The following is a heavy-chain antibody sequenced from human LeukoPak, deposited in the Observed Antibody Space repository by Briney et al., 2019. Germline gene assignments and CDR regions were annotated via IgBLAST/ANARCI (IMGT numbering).Heavy chain of an antibody. D-gene: IGHD3-10*01. CDR2: ISWNNGTI. Sequence: GGSLRLSCAASGLAFDDYAMYWVRQAPGKGLEWVSGISWNNGTIAYADSVKGRFTISRDNAKNCLYLQMDSLRVEDTAFYYCAKSRGPNYAKSAFDVWGQGTAVTVSP. CDR3: AKSRGPNYAKSAFDV. V-gene: IGHV3-9*01. J-gene: IGHJ3*01. CDR1: GLAFDDYA.